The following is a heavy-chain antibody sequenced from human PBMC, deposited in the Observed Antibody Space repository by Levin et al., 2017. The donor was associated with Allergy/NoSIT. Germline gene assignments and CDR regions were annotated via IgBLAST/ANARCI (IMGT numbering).Heavy chain of an antibody. CDR2: IFHTGST. CDR1: GGSITTTNW. V-gene: IGHV4-4*02. D-gene: IGHD1-26*01. CDR3: AREKGSGTYKGFDY. Sequence: GSLRLSCVVSGGSITTTNWWHWVRQAPGKGLEWIGEIFHTGSTNYNPSLKSRVIMSIDTSKNHFSLNVRSVTAADTALYYCAREKGSGTYKGFDYWGQGTLITVSS. J-gene: IGHJ4*02.